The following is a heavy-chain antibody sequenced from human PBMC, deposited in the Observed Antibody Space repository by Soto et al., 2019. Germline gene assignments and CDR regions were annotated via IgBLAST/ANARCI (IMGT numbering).Heavy chain of an antibody. CDR3: ASQGYPFDY. CDR1: GGSISSYY. J-gene: IGHJ4*02. D-gene: IGHD2-15*01. V-gene: IGHV4-59*08. Sequence: QVQLQESGPGLVKPSETLSLTCTVSGGSISSYYWSWIRQPPGKGLEWIGYIYYSGSTNYNPSLKSRVSISVDTSKNQFSLKLSSVTAAGTAVDYCASQGYPFDYWGQGTLVTVSS. CDR2: IYYSGST.